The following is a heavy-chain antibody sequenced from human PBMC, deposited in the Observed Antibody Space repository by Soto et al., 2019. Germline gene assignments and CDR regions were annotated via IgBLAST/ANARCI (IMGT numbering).Heavy chain of an antibody. CDR1: GFTVSSNY. CDR2: IYSGGST. CDR3: ARADYYHYGMDV. J-gene: IGHJ6*02. Sequence: EVQLVESGGGLSQPGGSLRLSCAASGFTVSSNYMSWVRQAPGKGLEWVSVIYSGGSTYYADSVKGRFTIPRDNSKNTLYLQMNSLRAEDTAVYYCARADYYHYGMDVWGQGTTFTVSS. V-gene: IGHV3-53*01.